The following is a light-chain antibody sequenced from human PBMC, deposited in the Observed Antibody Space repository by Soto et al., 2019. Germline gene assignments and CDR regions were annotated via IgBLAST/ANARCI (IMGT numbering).Light chain of an antibody. CDR2: DAS. Sequence: DIQMTQSPSSLSASVGDRVTITCQASRDITTNLNWYQKKPGKAPKLLIYDASNLETGVPSRFSGSGSGTDFTFTISSLQPEDIATYYCQQYDNLFTFGPGTKVDIK. J-gene: IGKJ3*01. V-gene: IGKV1-33*01. CDR3: QQYDNLFT. CDR1: RDITTN.